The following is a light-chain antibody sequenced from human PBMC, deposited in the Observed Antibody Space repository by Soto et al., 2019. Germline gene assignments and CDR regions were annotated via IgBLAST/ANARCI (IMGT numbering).Light chain of an antibody. CDR2: RNN. J-gene: IGLJ3*02. CDR3: AAWDDSLSVL. Sequence: QSVLTQPPSASGTPGQRVTISCSGSSSNIEKNYVYWYQQVPGTAPKLLIYRNNQRPSGVPDRFSGSKSGTSASLAISGLRSEDEADYCCAAWDDSLSVLFGGGTKLTVL. V-gene: IGLV1-47*01. CDR1: SSNIEKNY.